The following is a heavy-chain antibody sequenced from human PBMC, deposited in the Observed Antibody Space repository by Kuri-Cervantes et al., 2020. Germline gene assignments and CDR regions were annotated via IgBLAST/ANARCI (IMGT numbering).Heavy chain of an antibody. CDR1: GDSISSSNW. Sequence: SETLSLTCVVSGDSISSSNWWTWVRQPPGKGLEWIGEIFHSGSTNYNPSLKSRVTISVDTSKNQFSLKLSSVTAADTAVYYCARARSRDFFGAFLDYWGQGTLVTVSS. CDR2: IFHSGST. D-gene: IGHD3-3*01. CDR3: ARARSRDFFGAFLDY. V-gene: IGHV4-4*02. J-gene: IGHJ4*02.